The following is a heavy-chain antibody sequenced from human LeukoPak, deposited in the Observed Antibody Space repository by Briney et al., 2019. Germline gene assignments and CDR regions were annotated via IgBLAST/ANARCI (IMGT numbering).Heavy chain of an antibody. D-gene: IGHD3-10*01. CDR3: AGARYGSGSYSKNY. Sequence: PSETLSLTCTVSGGSISSSSYYWGWIRQPPGKGLEWIGSIYYSGSTYYNPSLKSRVTISVDTSKNQFSLKLSSVTAADTAVYYCAGARYGSGSYSKNYWGQGTLVTVSS. CDR1: GGSISSSSYY. V-gene: IGHV4-39*07. CDR2: IYYSGST. J-gene: IGHJ4*02.